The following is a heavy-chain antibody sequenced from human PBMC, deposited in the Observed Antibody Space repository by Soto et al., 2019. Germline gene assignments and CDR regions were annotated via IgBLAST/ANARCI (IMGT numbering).Heavy chain of an antibody. Sequence: GGSLRLSCAASGFTVSSNYMSWVRQAPGKGLEWVSVIYSCGSTYYADSVKGRFTISKDNSKNTLYLQMNSLRAEDTAVYYCAGDRFLPGPCERDNYYYYGMDVWGQGTTVTVSS. CDR1: GFTVSSNY. J-gene: IGHJ6*02. V-gene: IGHV3-66*03. CDR3: AGDRFLPGPCERDNYYYYGMDV. CDR2: IYSCGST. D-gene: IGHD3-3*01.